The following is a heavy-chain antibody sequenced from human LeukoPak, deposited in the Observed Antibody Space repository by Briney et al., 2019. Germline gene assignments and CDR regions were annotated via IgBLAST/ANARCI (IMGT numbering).Heavy chain of an antibody. J-gene: IGHJ4*02. Sequence: RASVKVSCKASGGTFSSYAISWVRQAPGQGLEWMGGIIPIFGTANYAQKFQGRVTITADESTSTAYMELSSLRSEDTAVYYCARTAYYGSGSYPDYWGQGTMVTVSS. CDR1: GGTFSSYA. CDR3: ARTAYYGSGSYPDY. CDR2: IIPIFGTA. D-gene: IGHD3-10*01. V-gene: IGHV1-69*13.